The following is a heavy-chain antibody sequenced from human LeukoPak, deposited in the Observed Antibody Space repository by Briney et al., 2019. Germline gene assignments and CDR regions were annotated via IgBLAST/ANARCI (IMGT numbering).Heavy chain of an antibody. Sequence: GGSLRLSCAASGFTFSGSAMHWVRQASGKGLEGVGRIRSKANSYATAYAASVKGRFTISRDDSKNTAYLQMNSLKTEHTAVYYCTRLGDCSSTSCYVGHYYYYYMDVWGKGTTVTVSS. V-gene: IGHV3-73*01. CDR3: TRLGDCSSTSCYVGHYYYYYMDV. CDR1: GFTFSGSA. CDR2: IRSKANSYAT. D-gene: IGHD2-2*01. J-gene: IGHJ6*03.